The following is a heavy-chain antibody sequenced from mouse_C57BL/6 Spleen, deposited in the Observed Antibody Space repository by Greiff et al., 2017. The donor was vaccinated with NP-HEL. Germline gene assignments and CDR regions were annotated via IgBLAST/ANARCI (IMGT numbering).Heavy chain of an antibody. CDR1: GFTFSSYA. V-gene: IGHV5-4*01. D-gene: IGHD1-1*01. CDR3: ARDPYYYGSPLDY. CDR2: ISDGGSYT. Sequence: VQLKESGGGLVKPGGSLKLSCAASGFTFSSYAMSWVRQTPEKRLEWVATISDGGSYTYYPDNVKGRFTISRDNAKNNLYLQMSHLKSEDTAMYYCARDPYYYGSPLDYWGQGTTLTVSS. J-gene: IGHJ2*01.